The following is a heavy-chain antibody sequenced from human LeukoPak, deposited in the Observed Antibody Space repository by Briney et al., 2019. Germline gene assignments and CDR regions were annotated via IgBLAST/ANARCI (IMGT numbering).Heavy chain of an antibody. CDR1: GGTFSSYA. CDR2: IIPIFGTE. Sequence: SVKVSCKASGGTFSSYAINWVRQAPGQGLEWMAGIIPIFGTENYAQTFQGRVTITADKSTSTAYRELSSLRSEDTVVYYCARGYCSSTSCYAGGYYYGMDVWGKGTTATVSS. J-gene: IGHJ6*04. V-gene: IGHV1-69*06. D-gene: IGHD2-2*01. CDR3: ARGYCSSTSCYAGGYYYGMDV.